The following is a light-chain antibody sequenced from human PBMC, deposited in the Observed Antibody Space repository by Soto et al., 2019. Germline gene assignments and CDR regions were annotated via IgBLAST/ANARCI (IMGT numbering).Light chain of an antibody. CDR1: QSVRSN. CDR2: GAS. CDR3: QQYNNWPPIT. V-gene: IGKV3-15*01. Sequence: EIVLTQSPDSLSVSLGERATVSCRASQSVRSNLAWYQQKPGQAPRLLIYGASTRATGIPARFSGSGSGTEFTLTISSLQSEDFAVYYCQQYNNWPPITFGQGTRLEI. J-gene: IGKJ5*01.